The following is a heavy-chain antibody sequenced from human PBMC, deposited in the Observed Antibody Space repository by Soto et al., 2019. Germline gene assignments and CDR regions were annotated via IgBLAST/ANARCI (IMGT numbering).Heavy chain of an antibody. V-gene: IGHV3-20*04. CDR1: GFTFDDYG. CDR2: INWNGGST. CDR3: ARQVTHYYDSSGYYFDY. Sequence: EVQLVESGGGVVRPGGSLRLSCAASGFTFDDYGMSWVRQAPGKGLEWVSGINWNGGSTGYADSVKGRFTISRDNAKNSLYLQMNSPRAEDTALYYCARQVTHYYDSSGYYFDYWGQGTLVTVSS. D-gene: IGHD3-22*01. J-gene: IGHJ4*02.